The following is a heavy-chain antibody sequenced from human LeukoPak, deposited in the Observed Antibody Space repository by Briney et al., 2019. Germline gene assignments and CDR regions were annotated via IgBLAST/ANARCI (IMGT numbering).Heavy chain of an antibody. CDR2: IKQDGSEK. CDR3: AREAYDDFWSGSWRYYYYMDV. J-gene: IGHJ6*03. CDR1: GFTFSSYW. D-gene: IGHD3-3*01. Sequence: GGSLRLSCAASGFTFSSYWMSWVRQAPGKGLEWVANIKQDGSEKHYVDSVKGRFIISRDNAKNSLYLQMNSLRAEDTAVYYCAREAYDDFWSGSWRYYYYMDVWGKGTTVTISS. V-gene: IGHV3-7*01.